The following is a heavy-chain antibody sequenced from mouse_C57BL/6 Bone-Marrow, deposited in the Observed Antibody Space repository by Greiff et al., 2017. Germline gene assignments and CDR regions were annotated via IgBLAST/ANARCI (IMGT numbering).Heavy chain of an antibody. CDR3: ATRITYNTAK. Sequence: QVQLQQPGAELVKPGASVKMSCKASGYSFTSYWINWVKQSPGQGLEWIGDIYPGSGSTNYNKKFKDKATLTVDTSSSTAYMQLSSLTSEDSAVYYCATRITYNTAKWGQGTTPTVSS. CDR2: IYPGSGST. V-gene: IGHV1-55*01. J-gene: IGHJ2*01. D-gene: IGHD6-1*01. CDR1: GYSFTSYW.